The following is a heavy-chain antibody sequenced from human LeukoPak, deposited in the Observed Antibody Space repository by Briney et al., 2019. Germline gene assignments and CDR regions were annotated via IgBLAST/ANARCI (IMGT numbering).Heavy chain of an antibody. CDR1: GFTFSSYG. D-gene: IGHD3-10*01. CDR2: ISYDGSNK. J-gene: IGHJ3*02. CDR3: AKETLWAFDI. V-gene: IGHV3-30*18. Sequence: GGSLRLSCAASGFTFSSYGMHWVRQAPGMGLEWVAVISYDGSNKYYADSVKGRFTISRDNSKNTLYLQMNSLRAEDMALYYCAKETLWAFDIWGQGTMVTVSS.